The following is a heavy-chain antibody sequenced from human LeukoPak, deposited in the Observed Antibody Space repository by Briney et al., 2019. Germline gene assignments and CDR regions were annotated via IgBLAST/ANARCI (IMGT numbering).Heavy chain of an antibody. D-gene: IGHD1-26*01. Sequence: GGSLRLSCAASAFTFISYAMSWVRQAPGKGLEWVSAISGSGGSTYYADSVKGRFTISRDNSKNTLYLQMNSLRAEDTAVYYCAKELLAGGSYDRVGYWGQGTLVTVSS. CDR1: AFTFISYA. V-gene: IGHV3-23*01. J-gene: IGHJ4*02. CDR2: ISGSGGST. CDR3: AKELLAGGSYDRVGY.